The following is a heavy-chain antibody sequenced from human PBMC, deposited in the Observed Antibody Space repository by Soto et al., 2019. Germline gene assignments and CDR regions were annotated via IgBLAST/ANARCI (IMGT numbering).Heavy chain of an antibody. J-gene: IGHJ3*02. CDR1: GFTVSSNY. Sequence: GGSLRLSCAASGFTVSSNYMSWVRQAPGKGLEWVSVIYSGGSTYYADSVKGRFTISRDNSKNTLYLQMNSLRAEDTAVYYCAREWRGPTAFDIWGQGTMVTVSS. V-gene: IGHV3-66*01. CDR2: IYSGGST. D-gene: IGHD3-10*01. CDR3: AREWRGPTAFDI.